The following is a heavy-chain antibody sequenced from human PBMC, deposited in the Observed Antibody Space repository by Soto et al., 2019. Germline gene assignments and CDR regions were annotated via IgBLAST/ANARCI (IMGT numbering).Heavy chain of an antibody. V-gene: IGHV1-46*01. D-gene: IGHD2-2*01. CDR3: ARGYVVVPAASWFDP. CDR1: GYTFTSYY. Sequence: ASVKVSCKASGYTFTSYYMHWVRQAPGQGLEGMGIINPSGGSTSYAQKFQGRVTMTRDTSTSTVYMELSSLRSEDTAVYYCARGYVVVPAASWFDPWGQGTLVTVSS. J-gene: IGHJ5*02. CDR2: INPSGGST.